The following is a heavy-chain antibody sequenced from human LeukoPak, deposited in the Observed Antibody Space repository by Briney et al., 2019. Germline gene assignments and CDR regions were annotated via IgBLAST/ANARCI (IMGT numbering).Heavy chain of an antibody. D-gene: IGHD3-3*01. CDR2: IIPIFGTA. Sequence: GASVKVSCKASGGTFSSYAISWVRQAPGQGLEWMGGIIPIFGTANYAQKFQGRVTITTDESTSTAYMELSSLRSEDTAVYYCEVTIFGVVIFDAFDIWGQGTMVTVSS. V-gene: IGHV1-69*05. CDR1: GGTFSSYA. J-gene: IGHJ3*02. CDR3: EVTIFGVVIFDAFDI.